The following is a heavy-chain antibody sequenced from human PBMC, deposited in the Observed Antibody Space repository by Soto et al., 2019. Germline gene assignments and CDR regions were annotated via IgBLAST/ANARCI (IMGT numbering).Heavy chain of an antibody. D-gene: IGHD5-18*01. J-gene: IGHJ4*02. V-gene: IGHV3-30*18. CDR1: GFTFSSYG. CDR3: AKDQGRGYSYGSTDY. CDR2: ISYDGSNK. Sequence: QVQLVESGGGVVQPGRSLRLSCAASGFTFSSYGMHWVRQAPGKGLEWVAVISYDGSNKDYADSVKGRFTISRDNSKNTLYLQMNSLRAEDTAVYYCAKDQGRGYSYGSTDYWGQGTLVTVSS.